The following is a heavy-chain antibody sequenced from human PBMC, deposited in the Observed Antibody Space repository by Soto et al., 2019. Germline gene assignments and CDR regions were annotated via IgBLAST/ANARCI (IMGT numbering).Heavy chain of an antibody. CDR1: GYTFSMSG. D-gene: IGHD2-2*01. Sequence: QVQLVQSGAEVKKPGASVKVSCKSSGYTFSMSGISWVRQAPGQGLEWMGWISGYNGKTNYEQKFQDRVTMTTDTSAXMAYMELRSLRSDDTAVYYCASEAPRPYDYYGMDVWGQGTTVTVSS. J-gene: IGHJ6*02. CDR2: ISGYNGKT. CDR3: ASEAPRPYDYYGMDV. V-gene: IGHV1-18*01.